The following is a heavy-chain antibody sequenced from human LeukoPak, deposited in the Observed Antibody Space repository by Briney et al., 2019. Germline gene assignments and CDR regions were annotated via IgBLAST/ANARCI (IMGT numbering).Heavy chain of an antibody. CDR2: IYYSGST. D-gene: IGHD3-10*01. Sequence: PSQTLSLTCTVSGDSISSGDYYWSWIRQPPGKGLEWIGYIYYSGSTYYNPSLKSRVTISVDTSKNRFSLKLSSVTAADQAVYYCARVSRGTYYYGSGSYYHFDYWGQGTLVTVSS. CDR1: GDSISSGDYY. J-gene: IGHJ4*02. CDR3: ARVSRGTYYYGSGSYYHFDY. V-gene: IGHV4-30-4*01.